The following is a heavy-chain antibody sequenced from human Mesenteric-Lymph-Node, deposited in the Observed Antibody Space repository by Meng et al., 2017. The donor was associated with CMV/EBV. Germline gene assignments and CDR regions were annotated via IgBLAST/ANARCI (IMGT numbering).Heavy chain of an antibody. V-gene: IGHV4-34*01. J-gene: IGHJ4*02. CDR2: INHGGST. D-gene: IGHD2-2*01. CDR1: EGSFSGYY. Sequence: SETLSLTCDVYEGSFSGYYWSWIRQPPGKGLEWIGEINHGGSTNYNPSLKSRVTISVDTSKSQFSLKVSSVTAADTAVYYCVTAPRYQLPVLWSQGTPVTVSS. CDR3: VTAPRYQLPVL.